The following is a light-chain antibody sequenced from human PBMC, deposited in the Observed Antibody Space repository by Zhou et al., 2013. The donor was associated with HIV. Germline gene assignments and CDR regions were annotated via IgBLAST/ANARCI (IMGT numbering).Light chain of an antibody. CDR2: QAS. J-gene: IGKJ5*01. Sequence: DIQMTQSPSTLSASVGDRVTVTCRASQNISSWLAWYQQKPGKPPKFLIFQASTLHSGVPSRFSGSGSGTEFTLTITSLQPDDFATYYCQQYNTYPITFGQGTRLDIK. CDR1: QNISSW. CDR3: QQYNTYPIT. V-gene: IGKV1-5*03.